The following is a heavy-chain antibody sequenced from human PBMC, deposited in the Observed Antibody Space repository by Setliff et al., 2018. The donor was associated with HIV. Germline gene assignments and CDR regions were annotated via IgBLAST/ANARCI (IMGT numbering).Heavy chain of an antibody. Sequence: GGSLRLSCAASGFTFNTYWMDWVRQAPGKGLEWVAVISYDGSNKYYADSVKGRFTISGDNAKNSLYLQMNSLRVEDTAVYYCAKDGSGWSQHWGQGTLVTVSS. D-gene: IGHD6-19*01. V-gene: IGHV3-30*18. CDR3: AKDGSGWSQH. CDR2: ISYDGSNK. CDR1: GFTFNTYW. J-gene: IGHJ1*01.